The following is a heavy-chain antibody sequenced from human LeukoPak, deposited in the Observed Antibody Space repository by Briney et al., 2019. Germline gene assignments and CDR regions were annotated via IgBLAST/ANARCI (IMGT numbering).Heavy chain of an antibody. CDR1: GGSISSSY. V-gene: IGHV4-59*01. J-gene: IGHJ4*02. Sequence: SETLSLTCTVSGGSISSSYWSWIRQPPGKGLEWIGYVYYSGSTHYNPSLQSRVTISVDTSKNQFSLNPNSVTPADTAMYYCARGSSRWDYWGQGTLVTVSS. CDR3: ARGSSRWDY. CDR2: VYYSGST. D-gene: IGHD6-19*01.